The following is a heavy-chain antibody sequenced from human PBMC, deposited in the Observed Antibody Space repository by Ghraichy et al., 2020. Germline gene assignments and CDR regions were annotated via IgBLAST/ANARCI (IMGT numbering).Heavy chain of an antibody. D-gene: IGHD1-26*01. CDR2: VYSTGST. J-gene: IGHJ3*01. V-gene: IGHV4-39*01. Sequence: GSLNISCTVSGASISSSGYYWGWIRQSPGTGLQYIASVYSTGSTYYNPSLKSRVTISLDTSKNQFSLRLTSVTAADTAVYYCARHVFSLGITYAFEVWGQGTRVTVSS. CDR3: ARHVFSLGITYAFEV. CDR1: GASISSSGYY.